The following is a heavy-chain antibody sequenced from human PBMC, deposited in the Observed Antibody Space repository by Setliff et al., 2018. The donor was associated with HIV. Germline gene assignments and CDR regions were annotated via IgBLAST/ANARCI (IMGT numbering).Heavy chain of an antibody. CDR3: AKAFTISPTTDYYYMDV. V-gene: IGHV3-23*01. J-gene: IGHJ6*03. CDR1: GFTFGHYG. CDR2: ISGSGDST. Sequence: SCAASGFTFGHYGISWVRQAPGKGLEWVSTISGSGDSTYYADSVKGRFIISRDNSANILYLQMNSLRADDAAVYYCAKAFTISPTTDYYYMDVWGKGTTVTVSS. D-gene: IGHD3-9*01.